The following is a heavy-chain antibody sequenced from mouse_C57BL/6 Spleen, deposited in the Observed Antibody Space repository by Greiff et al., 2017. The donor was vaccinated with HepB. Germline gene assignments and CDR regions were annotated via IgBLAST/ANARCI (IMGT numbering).Heavy chain of an antibody. CDR2: IDPSDSYT. J-gene: IGHJ3*01. V-gene: IGHV1-69*01. Sequence: VQLQQPGAELVMPGASVKLSFTSYWMHWVKQRPGQGLEWIGEIDPSDSYTNYNQKFKGKSTLTVDKSSSTAYMQLSSLTSEDSAVYYCARVLYGSSWFAYWGQGTLVTVSA. CDR3: ARVLYGSSWFAY. CDR1: TSYW. D-gene: IGHD1-1*01.